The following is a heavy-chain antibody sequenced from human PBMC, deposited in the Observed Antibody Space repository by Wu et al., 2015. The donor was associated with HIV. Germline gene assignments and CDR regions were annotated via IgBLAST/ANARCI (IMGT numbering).Heavy chain of an antibody. Sequence: QVQLLQSGAEVKKPGASVMVSCKASGYTFTDYYMYWVRQAPGQGLEWMGWINHNRGGTKYAQKFQGRVTMTRDTAVSTAYMELNSLRSDDTAVYYCARLQSLSGFYSNADYWGQGTLVTVSS. V-gene: IGHV1-2*02. CDR3: ARLQSLSGFYSNADY. CDR1: GYTFTDYY. J-gene: IGHJ4*02. CDR2: INHNRGGT. D-gene: IGHD3-22*01.